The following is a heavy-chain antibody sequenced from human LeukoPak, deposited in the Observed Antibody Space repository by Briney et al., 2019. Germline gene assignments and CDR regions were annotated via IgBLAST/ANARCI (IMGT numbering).Heavy chain of an antibody. D-gene: IGHD2-2*01. V-gene: IGHV3-30-3*01. CDR2: ISYDGSNK. CDR1: GFTSSSYA. CDR3: AKDRGSSTSCPPDY. J-gene: IGHJ4*02. Sequence: GGSLRLSCAASGFTSSSYAMHWVRQAPGKGLEWVAVISYDGSNKYYADSVKGRFTISRDNSKNTLYLQMNSLRAEDTAVYYCAKDRGSSTSCPPDYWGQGTLVTVSS.